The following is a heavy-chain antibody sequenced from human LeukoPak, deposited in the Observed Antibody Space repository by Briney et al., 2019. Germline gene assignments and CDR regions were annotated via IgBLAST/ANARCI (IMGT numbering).Heavy chain of an antibody. CDR2: IKQDGSEK. Sequence: PGGSLRLSCAASGFTFSSYWMSWVRQAAGKGLEWVANIKQDGSEKYYVDSVKGRFTISRDNAKNSLYLQMNSLRAEDTAVYYCARVPSRIVVVPAAPYYYYYYMDVWGKGTTVTVSS. CDR1: GFTFSSYW. CDR3: ARVPSRIVVVPAAPYYYYYYMDV. V-gene: IGHV3-7*01. J-gene: IGHJ6*03. D-gene: IGHD2-2*01.